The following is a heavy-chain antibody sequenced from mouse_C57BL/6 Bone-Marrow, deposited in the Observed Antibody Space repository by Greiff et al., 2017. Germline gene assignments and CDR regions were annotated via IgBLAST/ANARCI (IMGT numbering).Heavy chain of an antibody. J-gene: IGHJ2*01. Sequence: VQLQQSGPELVKPGASVKISCKASGYSFTDYNMNWVKQSNGKSLEWIGVINPNYGTTSYNQKFKGKATLTVDQSSSTAYMQLNILTSEYSAVYYCAKGIYYGILYYFDYWGQGTTLTVSS. CDR2: INPNYGTT. CDR1: GYSFTDYN. D-gene: IGHD2-1*01. CDR3: AKGIYYGILYYFDY. V-gene: IGHV1-39*01.